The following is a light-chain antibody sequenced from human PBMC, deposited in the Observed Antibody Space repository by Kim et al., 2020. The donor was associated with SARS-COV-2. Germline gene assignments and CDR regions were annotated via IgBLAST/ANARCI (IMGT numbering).Light chain of an antibody. J-gene: IGLJ1*01. Sequence: GQKVTVSCSGSSSNIGKSSVSWYQQFPASAPKVLIYDNDKRPSGIPDRFSGSKSGTSATLDITGLQAGDQAEYYCGTWDRSLSGFVFGTGTKVTVL. V-gene: IGLV1-51*01. CDR3: GTWDRSLSGFV. CDR1: SSNIGKSS. CDR2: DND.